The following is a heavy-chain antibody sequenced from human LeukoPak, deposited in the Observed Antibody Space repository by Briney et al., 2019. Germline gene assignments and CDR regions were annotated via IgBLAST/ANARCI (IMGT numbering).Heavy chain of an antibody. CDR3: AKDSGWFRFDY. V-gene: IGHV3-7*03. D-gene: IGHD6-13*01. Sequence: GGSLRLSRAASGFTFSTSWMTWVRQAPGKGLEWVANIKQDGSDKYYMDSVKGRFTFSRDNAKNSLYLQMNSLRAEDTAVYYCAKDSGWFRFDYWGQGTLVTVSS. CDR2: IKQDGSDK. J-gene: IGHJ4*02. CDR1: GFTFSTSW.